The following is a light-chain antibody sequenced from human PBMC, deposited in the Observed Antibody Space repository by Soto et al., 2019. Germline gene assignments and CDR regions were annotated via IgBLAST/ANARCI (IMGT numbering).Light chain of an antibody. CDR3: QQYDNLPIT. Sequence: DIQMTQSPSSLSASVGDRVTITCQASQDISNYLNWYQQKPGKAPKLLIYDASNLETGVPSRFSGSGSGADFTFTISCLQPEDIAAYYCQQYDNLPITCGGGTKVEIK. CDR1: QDISNY. J-gene: IGKJ4*01. CDR2: DAS. V-gene: IGKV1-33*01.